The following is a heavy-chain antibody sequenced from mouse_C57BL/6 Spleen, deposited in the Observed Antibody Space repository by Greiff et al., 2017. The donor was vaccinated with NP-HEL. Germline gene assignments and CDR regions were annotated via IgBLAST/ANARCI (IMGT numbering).Heavy chain of an antibody. CDR2: IDPEDGDT. D-gene: IGHD2-5*01. Sequence: EVQLQQSGAELVRPGASVKLSCTASGFNIKDYYMHWVKQRPEQGLEWIGRIDPEDGDTEYAPKFQGKATMTADTSSNTAYLQRSSLTSEDTAVYYCTTLGYSNYEFAYWGQGTLVTVSA. V-gene: IGHV14-1*01. CDR1: GFNIKDYY. CDR3: TTLGYSNYEFAY. J-gene: IGHJ3*01.